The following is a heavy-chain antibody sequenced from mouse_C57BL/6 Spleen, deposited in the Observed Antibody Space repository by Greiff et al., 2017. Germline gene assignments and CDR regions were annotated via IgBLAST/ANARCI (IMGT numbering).Heavy chain of an antibody. CDR2: IWRGGGT. CDR1: GFSLTSYG. Sequence: VKLMESGPGLVQPSPSLSITCTVSGFSLTSYGVHWVRQSPGKGLEWLGVIWRGGGTDYNAAFMSRLSTTKDNSKSQVFFKMNRLQADDTAIYYCARGGSDWDFDVWGTGTTVTVSS. J-gene: IGHJ1*03. CDR3: ARGGSDWDFDV. V-gene: IGHV2-5*01.